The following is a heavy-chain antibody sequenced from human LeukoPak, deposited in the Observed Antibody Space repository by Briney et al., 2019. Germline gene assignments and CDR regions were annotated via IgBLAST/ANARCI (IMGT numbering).Heavy chain of an antibody. J-gene: IGHJ5*02. Sequence: SETLSLTCAVYGGSFSGYYWSWIRQPPGKGLEWIGEINHSGSTNYNPSLKSRVTISVDTSKNQFSLKLSSVTAADTAVYYCERGRAHSSSSAWFDPWGQGTLVTVSS. CDR2: INHSGST. V-gene: IGHV4-34*01. CDR1: GGSFSGYY. CDR3: ERGRAHSSSSAWFDP. D-gene: IGHD6-6*01.